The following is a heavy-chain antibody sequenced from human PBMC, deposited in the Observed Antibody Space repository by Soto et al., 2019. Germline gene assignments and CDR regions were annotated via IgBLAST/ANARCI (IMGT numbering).Heavy chain of an antibody. CDR1: GFTFSNAW. CDR3: TTLRKYYDSSGSDY. Sequence: PGGSLRLSCAASGFTFSNAWMNWVRQGPGKWLEWVGRIKSKTDGGTTDYAAPVKGRFTISRDDSKNTLYLQMNSLKTEDTAVYYCTTLRKYYDSSGSDYWGLGTLVTVSS. J-gene: IGHJ4*01. CDR2: IKSKTDGGTT. D-gene: IGHD3-22*01. V-gene: IGHV3-15*07.